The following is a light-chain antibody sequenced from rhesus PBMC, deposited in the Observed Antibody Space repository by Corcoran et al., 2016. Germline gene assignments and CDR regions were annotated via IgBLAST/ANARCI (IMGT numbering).Light chain of an antibody. CDR3: LQSSDWPQYS. Sequence: EIVMMQSPATLALSPGERATLSCRASQSVSSYLAWYQQKPGQAPRLLIYGASSRATGIPDRFSGSGSGTEFTLTISSLEPEDFGVYFCLQSSDWPQYSFGQGTKLEIK. CDR2: GAS. CDR1: QSVSSY. J-gene: IGKJ2*01. V-gene: IGKV3-24*04.